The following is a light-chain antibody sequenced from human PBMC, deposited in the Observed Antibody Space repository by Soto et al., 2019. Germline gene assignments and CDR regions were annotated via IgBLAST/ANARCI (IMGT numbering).Light chain of an antibody. J-gene: IGKJ2*01. CDR1: HDISKY. CDR3: QQYNNIPYT. Sequence: DIQMNQSPCSLSASLGDRVTITCQASHDISKYLHWYHQRPGKAPILLIYDASYLEAGAPSRSSGCGSGTSFTLTIIRLHPEDVGTHYCQQYNNIPYTFGQGTKLDVK. CDR2: DAS. V-gene: IGKV1-33*01.